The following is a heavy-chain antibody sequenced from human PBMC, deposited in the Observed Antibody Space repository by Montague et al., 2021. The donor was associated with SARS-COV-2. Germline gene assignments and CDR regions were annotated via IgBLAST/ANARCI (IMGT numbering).Heavy chain of an antibody. CDR3: ARKGSGRSDLAY. Sequence: SETLSLTCAMSVECIRGADWRTRGRKPRGKRLERVGEIYHTGSTKYKPSLKSRVSMSVDKSWNQFSLRMTSVTAADTAIYYCARKGSGRSDLAYWGQGTLVTVSS. J-gene: IGHJ4*02. V-gene: IGHV4-4*02. CDR1: VECIRGADW. D-gene: IGHD1-26*01. CDR2: IYHTGST.